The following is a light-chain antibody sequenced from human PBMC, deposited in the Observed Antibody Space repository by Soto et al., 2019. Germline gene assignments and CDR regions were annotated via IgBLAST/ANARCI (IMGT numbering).Light chain of an antibody. CDR3: QQYKNWLALT. V-gene: IGKV1-39*01. CDR1: QTISNY. J-gene: IGKJ4*01. CDR2: AAS. Sequence: EIPRTQPQSSLSASTGDRITITCRASQTISNYLNWYQQQPGKAPKLLIYAASSLQSGVPSRFSGSGSATDFTLTISSLQSEDSAVYYCQQYKNWLALTFGGGTKVDIK.